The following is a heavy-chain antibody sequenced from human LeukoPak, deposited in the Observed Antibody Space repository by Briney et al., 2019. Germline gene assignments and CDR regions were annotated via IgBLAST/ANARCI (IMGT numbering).Heavy chain of an antibody. D-gene: IGHD7-27*01. CDR3: AREVLGSWYFDL. V-gene: IGHV4-34*01. CDR1: GGSFSGYY. J-gene: IGHJ2*01. CDR2: INHSGST. Sequence: PSETLSLTCAVYGGSFSGYYWSWIRQPPGKGLEWIGEINHSGSTNYNPSLKSRVTISVDTSKNQFSLKLSSVTAADTAVYYCAREVLGSWYFDLWGRGTLVTVSS.